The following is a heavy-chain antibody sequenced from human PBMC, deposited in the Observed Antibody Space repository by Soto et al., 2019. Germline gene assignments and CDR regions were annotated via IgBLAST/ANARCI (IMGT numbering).Heavy chain of an antibody. D-gene: IGHD1-7*01. CDR1: GGSITDYS. CDR3: AWESGENWSYEAY. Sequence: QEQLQESGPGRVKPSETLSLTCSVSGGSITDYSWNWIRQSAGKGLEWIGRISATGKNQVNPSLQRRVTMSLATSKNQFSLKLTSVTAADTAVYYCAWESGENWSYEAYWGQGTLVTVSS. CDR2: ISATGKN. J-gene: IGHJ4*02. V-gene: IGHV4-4*07.